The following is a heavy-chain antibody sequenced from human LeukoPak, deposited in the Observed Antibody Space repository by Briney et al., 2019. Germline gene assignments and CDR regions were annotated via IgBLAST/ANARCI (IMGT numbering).Heavy chain of an antibody. CDR3: ARALGSVGSYYMMIDY. CDR2: MNPNSGNT. CDR1: GYTFTSYD. D-gene: IGHD3-10*01. Sequence: ASVKVSCKASGYTFTSYDINWVRQATGQGLEWMGWMNPNSGNTGYAQKFQGRVTMTRNTSISTAYMELSSLRSEDTAVYYCARALGSVGSYYMMIDYWGQGTLVTVSS. V-gene: IGHV1-8*01. J-gene: IGHJ4*02.